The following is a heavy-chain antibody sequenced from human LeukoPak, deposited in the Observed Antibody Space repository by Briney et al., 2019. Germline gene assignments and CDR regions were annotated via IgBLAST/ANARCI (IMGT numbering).Heavy chain of an antibody. CDR3: ASSRYYYDSSGYYRAFDY. D-gene: IGHD3-22*01. CDR2: ISSSSSTI. CDR1: GFTFSSYN. Sequence: PGGSLRLSCAASGFTFSSYNMNWVRQAPGKGLEWVSYISSSSSTIYYADSVKGRFTISRDNAKNSLYLQMNSLRDEDTAVYYCASSRYYYDSSGYYRAFDYWGQGTLVTVSS. J-gene: IGHJ4*02. V-gene: IGHV3-48*02.